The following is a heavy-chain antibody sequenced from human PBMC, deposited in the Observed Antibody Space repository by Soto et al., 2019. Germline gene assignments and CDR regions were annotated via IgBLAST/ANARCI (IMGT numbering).Heavy chain of an antibody. CDR1: GGSISSSNW. D-gene: IGHD3-10*01. V-gene: IGHV4-4*02. CDR2: IYHNGST. J-gene: IGHJ6*02. Sequence: SATLSLTCALSGGSISSSNWWSWVRQPPGKGLEWIGEIYHNGSTNYNPSLKSRVTISVDKSKNQFSLKLSSVTAADTAVYYCARVYGSGSYYARVNGMDVWGQGTTVTVSS. CDR3: ARVYGSGSYYARVNGMDV.